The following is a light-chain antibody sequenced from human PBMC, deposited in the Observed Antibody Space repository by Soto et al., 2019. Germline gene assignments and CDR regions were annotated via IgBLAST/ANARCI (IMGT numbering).Light chain of an antibody. J-gene: IGLJ2*01. CDR2: NTN. V-gene: IGLV8-61*01. Sequence: QAVVTQEPSFSVSPGGTVTLSCGLSSGSVSTTYHPSWYQQTPGQAPRTLIYNTNTRSSGVPDRFSGSILENKAALTITGAQADDESDYYCVLYMGSGIVIFGGGTKLTVL. CDR1: SGSVSTTYH. CDR3: VLYMGSGIVI.